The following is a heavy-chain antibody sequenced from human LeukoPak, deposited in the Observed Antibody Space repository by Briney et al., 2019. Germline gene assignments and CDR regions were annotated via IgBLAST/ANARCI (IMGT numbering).Heavy chain of an antibody. CDR1: GFTFSSYA. D-gene: IGHD3-3*01. CDR2: ISYDGSNK. CDR3: AVSSLRFLEWLLSY. Sequence: GGSLRLSCAASGFTFSSYAMHWVRQAPGKGLEWVAVISYDGSNKYYADSVKGRFTISRDNSKNTLYLQMNSLRAEDTAVYYCAVSSLRFLEWLLSYWGQGTPVTVSS. J-gene: IGHJ4*02. V-gene: IGHV3-30-3*01.